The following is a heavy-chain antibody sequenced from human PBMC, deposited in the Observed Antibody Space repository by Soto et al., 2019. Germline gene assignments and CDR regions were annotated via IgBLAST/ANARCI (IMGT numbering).Heavy chain of an antibody. D-gene: IGHD4-4*01. CDR1: GGTFSSYA. J-gene: IGHJ5*02. CDR3: ARDGGDYSNYVWFDP. V-gene: IGHV1-69*13. CDR2: IIPIFGTA. Sequence: ASVKVSCKASGGTFSSYAISWVRQAPGQGLEWMGGIIPIFGTANYAQKFQGRVTITADESTSTAYMELSSLRSEDTAVYYCARDGGDYSNYVWFDPWGQGTLVTVSS.